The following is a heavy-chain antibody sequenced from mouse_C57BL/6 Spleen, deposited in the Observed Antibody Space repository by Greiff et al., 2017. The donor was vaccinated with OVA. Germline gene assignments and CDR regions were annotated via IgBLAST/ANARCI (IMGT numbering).Heavy chain of an antibody. Sequence: VQLQQSGAELVKPGASVKLSCKASGYTFTSYWMQWVKQRPGQGLEWIGEIDPSDSYTNYNQKFKGKATLTVDTSSSTAYMQLSSLTSEDSAVYYCASRSSRYWGQGTTLTVSS. V-gene: IGHV1-50*01. CDR2: IDPSDSYT. D-gene: IGHD1-3*01. CDR1: GYTFTSYW. J-gene: IGHJ2*01. CDR3: ASRSSRY.